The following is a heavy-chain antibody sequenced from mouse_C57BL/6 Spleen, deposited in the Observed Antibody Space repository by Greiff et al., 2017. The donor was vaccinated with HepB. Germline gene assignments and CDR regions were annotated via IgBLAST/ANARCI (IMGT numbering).Heavy chain of an antibody. CDR1: GFTFSSYA. Sequence: EVQVVESGGGLVKPGGSLKLSCAASGFTFSSYAMSWVRQTPEKRLEWVATISDGGSYTYYPDNVKGRFTISRDNAKNNLYLQMSHLKSEDTAMYYCARGRKLRLAYWGQGTLVTVSA. V-gene: IGHV5-4*01. CDR2: ISDGGSYT. D-gene: IGHD3-2*02. CDR3: ARGRKLRLAY. J-gene: IGHJ3*01.